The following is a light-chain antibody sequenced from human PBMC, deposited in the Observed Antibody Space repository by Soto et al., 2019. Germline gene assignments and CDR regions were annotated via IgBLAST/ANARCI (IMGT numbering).Light chain of an antibody. CDR2: DAS. CDR3: QQYGSSHLT. CDR1: QSVSDY. J-gene: IGKJ4*01. Sequence: EIVLTQSPATLSLSPGERATLSCRASQSVSDYLAWFQQKPGQAPRLVIYDASSRATGIPDRFSGSGSGTDFTLTISRLEPEDFAVYYCQQYGSSHLTFGGGTKVDI. V-gene: IGKV3-20*01.